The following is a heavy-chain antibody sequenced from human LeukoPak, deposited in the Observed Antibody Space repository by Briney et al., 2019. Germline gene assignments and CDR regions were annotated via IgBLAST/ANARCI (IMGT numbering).Heavy chain of an antibody. Sequence: GGSLRLSCAASGFTFSSYAMTWVRQAPGKGLEWVSAITGSGGSTYYADSVKGRFTISRDNSKNTLYLQMNSLRAEDTAMYYCAKRGAMATRADFDYWGQGTLVTVSS. CDR1: GFTFSSYA. V-gene: IGHV3-23*01. CDR2: ITGSGGST. J-gene: IGHJ4*02. D-gene: IGHD5-24*01. CDR3: AKRGAMATRADFDY.